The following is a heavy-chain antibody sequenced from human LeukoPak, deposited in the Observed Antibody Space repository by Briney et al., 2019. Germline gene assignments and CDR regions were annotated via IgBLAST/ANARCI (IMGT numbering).Heavy chain of an antibody. CDR3: AGLVTTVTDPNWFDP. J-gene: IGHJ5*02. CDR2: INHSGST. Sequence: SETLSLTCAVYGGSFSGYYWSWIRQPPGKGLEWIGEINHSGSTNYNPSLKSRVTISVDTSKNQFSLKLSSVTAADTAVYYCAGLVTTVTDPNWFDPWGQGILVTVSS. CDR1: GGSFSGYY. V-gene: IGHV4-34*01. D-gene: IGHD4-11*01.